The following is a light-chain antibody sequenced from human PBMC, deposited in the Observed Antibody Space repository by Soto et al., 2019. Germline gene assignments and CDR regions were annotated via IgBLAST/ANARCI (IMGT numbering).Light chain of an antibody. J-gene: IGLJ1*01. V-gene: IGLV2-14*01. CDR3: TSYTSSSTLYV. CDR2: EVS. Sequence: QSALTQPASVSGSPGQSITIYCTGTSSDVGGYNHVSWYQQHPGKAPKLMIYEVSRRPSGVSNRFSGSKSGNTASLTISGLQAEDEADYYCTSYTSSSTLYVFGSGTKLTVL. CDR1: SSDVGGYNH.